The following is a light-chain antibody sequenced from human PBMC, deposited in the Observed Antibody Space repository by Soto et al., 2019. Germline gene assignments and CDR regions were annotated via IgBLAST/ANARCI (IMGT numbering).Light chain of an antibody. V-gene: IGLV6-57*04. CDR3: QSYDSSNHVV. CDR1: SGSIASNY. J-gene: IGLJ2*01. CDR2: EDN. Sequence: FMLTQPHSVSESPGKTVTISCTRSSGSIASNYVQWYQQRPGSAPTTVIYEDNQRPSGVPHRFSGSIDSSSNSASLTISGLKTEDEADYYWQSYDSSNHVVFGGGTQVTV.